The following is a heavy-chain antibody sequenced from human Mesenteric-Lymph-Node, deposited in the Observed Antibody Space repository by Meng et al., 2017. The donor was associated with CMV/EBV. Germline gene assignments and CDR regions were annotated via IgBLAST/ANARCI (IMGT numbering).Heavy chain of an antibody. V-gene: IGHV3-53*01. Sequence: GESLKISCAASGFTVSSNYMSWARQAPGKGLEWVSVIYSGGGAHYADSVKGRFIISRENSKNTLYLQMNSLRDDDTAVYYCAKGWSGGADYYFDYWGQGFLVTVSS. CDR1: GFTVSSNY. J-gene: IGHJ4*02. CDR3: AKGWSGGADYYFDY. CDR2: IYSGGGA. D-gene: IGHD2-15*01.